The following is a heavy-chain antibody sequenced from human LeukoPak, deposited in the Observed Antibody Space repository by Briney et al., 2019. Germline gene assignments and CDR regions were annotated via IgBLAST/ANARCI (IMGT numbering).Heavy chain of an antibody. CDR2: ISGSGGST. CDR1: GFTFSSYA. CDR3: ARDRLLYNYFDS. D-gene: IGHD6-6*01. V-gene: IGHV3-23*01. J-gene: IGHJ5*01. Sequence: PGGSLRLSCTASGFTFSSYAMSWVRQAPGKGLEWVSAISGSGGSTYYADSVKGRFTISRDNAKNSLYLQMNSLRADDTAMYYCARDRLLYNYFDSWGQGTLVAVSS.